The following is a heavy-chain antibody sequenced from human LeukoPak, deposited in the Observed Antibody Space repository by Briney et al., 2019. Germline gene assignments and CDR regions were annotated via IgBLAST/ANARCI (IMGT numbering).Heavy chain of an antibody. CDR1: GFTFSSYA. D-gene: IGHD2-8*01. J-gene: IGHJ4*02. V-gene: IGHV3-23*01. CDR2: ISGSGGST. CDR3: AKGDGDIVLMVYPIVPYFDY. Sequence: GGSLRLSCAVSGFTFSSYALSWVRQAPGKGLEWVSAISGSGGSTYYADSVKGRFTISRDNSKNTLYLQMNSLRAEDTAVYYCAKGDGDIVLMVYPIVPYFDYGGQGTLVTVSS.